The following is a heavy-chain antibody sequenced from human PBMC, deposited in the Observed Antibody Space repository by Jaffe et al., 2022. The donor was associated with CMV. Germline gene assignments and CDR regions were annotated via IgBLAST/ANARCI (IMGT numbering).Heavy chain of an antibody. CDR2: ITSSGNYR. Sequence: EVQLVESGGGLVKPGGSLRLSCAASEFSFSSYNMTWVRQTPGKGLEWVSSITSSGNYRYYADSVKGRFTISRDNAKNSLYLQMNSLRAEDTAVYYCARDLSVNHYYYSGMDVWGQGTTVTVSS. V-gene: IGHV3-21*01. CDR1: EFSFSSYN. J-gene: IGHJ6*02. CDR3: ARDLSVNHYYYSGMDV.